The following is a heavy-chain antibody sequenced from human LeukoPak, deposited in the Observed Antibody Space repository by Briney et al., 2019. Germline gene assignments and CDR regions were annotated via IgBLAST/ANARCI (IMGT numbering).Heavy chain of an antibody. D-gene: IGHD3-10*01. V-gene: IGHV4-59*01. CDR2: VYYSGST. CDR1: GDFITAYY. J-gene: IGHJ4*02. CDR3: ARENYYRSGSPFDY. Sequence: KTSETLSLTCTVSGDFITAYYWSWIRQPPGKGLEWIGYVYYSGSTEYNPSLRSRVTMSLEMSKHQFSLKVTSVTAADTAVYYCARENYYRSGSPFDYWGQGILVTVSS.